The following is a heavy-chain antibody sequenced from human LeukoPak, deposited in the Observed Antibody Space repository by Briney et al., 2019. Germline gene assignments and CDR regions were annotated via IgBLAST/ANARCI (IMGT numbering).Heavy chain of an antibody. D-gene: IGHD2-2*01. Sequence: GGSLRLSCAASGFTFSSYGMHWVRQAPGKGLEWVAVISYDGSNKYYADSVKGRFTISRDNSKNTLYLQMNSLRAEDTAMYYCAKDDHPVVPAAVHYWGQGTLVTVSS. CDR3: AKDDHPVVPAAVHY. CDR2: ISYDGSNK. V-gene: IGHV3-30*18. J-gene: IGHJ4*02. CDR1: GFTFSSYG.